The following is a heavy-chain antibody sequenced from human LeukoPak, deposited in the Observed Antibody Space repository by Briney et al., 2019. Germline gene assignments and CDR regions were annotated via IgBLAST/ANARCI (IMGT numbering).Heavy chain of an antibody. V-gene: IGHV4-30-4*08. J-gene: IGHJ4*02. Sequence: PSQTLSLTCTVSGGSISSGDYYWSWIRQPPGKGLEWIGYIYYSGSTYYNPSLNSRVTISVDTSKNQFSLKLSSVTAADTAVYYCAREYSEMATTGGEGFDYWGQGTLVTVSS. D-gene: IGHD5-24*01. CDR1: GGSISSGDYY. CDR3: AREYSEMATTGGEGFDY. CDR2: IYYSGST.